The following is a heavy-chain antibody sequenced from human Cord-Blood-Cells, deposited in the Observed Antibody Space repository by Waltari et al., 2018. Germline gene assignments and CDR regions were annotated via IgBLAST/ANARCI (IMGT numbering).Heavy chain of an antibody. CDR2: INPNSGDT. V-gene: IGHV1-2*02. J-gene: IGHJ3*02. CDR3: AIWNWGERDAFDI. Sequence: QVQLVQSGAEVKKPGASVKVSCKASGYTFTGYYMHWVRQAPGQGLEWMGWINPNSGDTNYAQKFQGRVTMTRDTSISTAYMELSRLRSDDTAVYYCAIWNWGERDAFDIWGQGTMVTVSS. CDR1: GYTFTGYY. D-gene: IGHD7-27*01.